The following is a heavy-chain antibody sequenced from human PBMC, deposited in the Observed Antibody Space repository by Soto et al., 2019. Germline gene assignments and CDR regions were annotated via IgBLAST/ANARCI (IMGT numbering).Heavy chain of an antibody. CDR1: GFTFSSYS. CDR2: ISSSSSYI. J-gene: IGHJ6*02. D-gene: IGHD3-3*01. CDR3: ARDQYDFWSGYSPAPWYYYGMDV. V-gene: IGHV3-21*01. Sequence: GGSLRLSCAASGFTFSSYSMNWVRQAPGKGLEWVSSISSSSSYIYYADSVKGRFTISRDNAKNSLYLQMNSLRAEDTAVYYCARDQYDFWSGYSPAPWYYYGMDVWGQGTTVTVSS.